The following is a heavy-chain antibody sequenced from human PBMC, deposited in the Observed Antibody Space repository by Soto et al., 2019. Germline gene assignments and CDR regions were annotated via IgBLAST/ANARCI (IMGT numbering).Heavy chain of an antibody. CDR3: ARSLPWFDP. J-gene: IGHJ5*02. Sequence: QVRLVHSETEVKKPGASVNVSCKASGYTFTSYPISWVRQAPGQGLEWMGWISANNGNTEFAQKFQDRLTMIADTTTSTAYLELRNLRPDDTAVYYCARSLPWFDPWGQGTLVDVSS. V-gene: IGHV1-18*01. CDR2: ISANNGNT. CDR1: GYTFTSYP.